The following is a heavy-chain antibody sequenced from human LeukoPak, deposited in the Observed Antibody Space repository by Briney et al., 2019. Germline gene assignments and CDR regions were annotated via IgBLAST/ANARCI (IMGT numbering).Heavy chain of an antibody. V-gene: IGHV4-39*01. CDR3: ARQKRDSNSWYYWFDP. J-gene: IGHJ5*02. CDR2: IFYSGNT. D-gene: IGHD6-13*01. Sequence: PSETLSLTCTVSGDSISTGSYYWGWIRQPPGKGLEWIGSIFYSGNTYYNPSLKSRVTISVDTSKNQFSLRLSSVTAADSAVYYCARQKRDSNSWYYWFDPWGQGTLVTVSS. CDR1: GDSISTGSYY.